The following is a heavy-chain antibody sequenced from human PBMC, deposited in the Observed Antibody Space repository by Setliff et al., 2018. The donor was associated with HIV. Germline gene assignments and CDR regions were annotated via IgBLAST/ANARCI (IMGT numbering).Heavy chain of an antibody. J-gene: IGHJ4*02. CDR1: GYNFGIYW. Sequence: GGSLRLSCAASGYNFGIYWMHWVRQVPGKGLVWVSHINSDGSGTKYADSVKGRFTMSRDNAKNTLYLQLISLRAEDTAVYYCVRDASPDYDSGGYSAGGHWGRGTLVTVSS. CDR3: VRDASPDYDSGGYSAGGH. V-gene: IGHV3-74*01. CDR2: INSDGSGT. D-gene: IGHD3-22*01.